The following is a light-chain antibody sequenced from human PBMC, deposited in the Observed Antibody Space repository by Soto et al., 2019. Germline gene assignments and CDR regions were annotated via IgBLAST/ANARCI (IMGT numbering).Light chain of an antibody. V-gene: IGLV1-44*01. CDR1: SSNVGTNA. CDR3: AAWDDSLNVVV. Sequence: QAVVTQPPSASGTPGQTVTISCSGSSSNVGTNAVNWYQQLPGTAPKLLISSNYRRPSGVPDRVSGSKSGTSASLAISGLQSEDEADYYCAAWDDSLNVVVFGGGTQLTVL. CDR2: SNY. J-gene: IGLJ2*01.